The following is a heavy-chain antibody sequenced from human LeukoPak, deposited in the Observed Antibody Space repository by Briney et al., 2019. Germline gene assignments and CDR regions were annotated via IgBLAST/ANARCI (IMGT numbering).Heavy chain of an antibody. Sequence: GGSLRLSCAASGFTFSSYGMHWVRQAPGKGVEWVAVMSYDGSNKHYGDSVKGRFTISRENSKNTLYLQMNSLRPEDTAVYYCAKVREGLVTWPRYYGMDVWGHGTTVTVSS. J-gene: IGHJ6*02. CDR1: GFTFSSYG. CDR2: MSYDGSNK. CDR3: AKVREGLVTWPRYYGMDV. D-gene: IGHD2-21*02. V-gene: IGHV3-30*18.